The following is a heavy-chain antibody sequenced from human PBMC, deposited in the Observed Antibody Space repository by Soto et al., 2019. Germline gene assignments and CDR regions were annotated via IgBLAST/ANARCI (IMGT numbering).Heavy chain of an antibody. CDR2: ISGGGETT. D-gene: IGHD3-10*01. Sequence: PGGSLRLSCAASGFTFSSYAMWWVRQAPGKGLECVSAISGGGETTYYADSVKGRFTISRDNSKNTLYLQMNSLRAEDTAVYYCAFNSGSGSYYFDYWGQGTLVT. J-gene: IGHJ4*02. V-gene: IGHV3-23*01. CDR1: GFTFSSYA. CDR3: AFNSGSGSYYFDY.